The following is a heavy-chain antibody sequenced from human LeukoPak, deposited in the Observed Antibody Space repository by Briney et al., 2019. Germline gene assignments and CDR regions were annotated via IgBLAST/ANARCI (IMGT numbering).Heavy chain of an antibody. CDR3: ARDGGFCSSTSCYAFY. CDR1: GYTFTSYY. D-gene: IGHD2-2*01. CDR2: INPSGGST. J-gene: IGHJ4*02. V-gene: IGHV1-46*01. Sequence: ASVKVSCKASGYTFTSYYMHWVRQAPGQGLEWMGIINPSGGSTTYAQKFQGRVTMTRDTPTSTVSMELSSLRSEDTAVYYCARDGGFCSSTSCYAFYWGQGTLVTVSS.